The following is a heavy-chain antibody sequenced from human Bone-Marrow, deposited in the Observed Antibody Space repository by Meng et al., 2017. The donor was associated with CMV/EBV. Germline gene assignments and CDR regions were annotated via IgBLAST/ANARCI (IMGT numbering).Heavy chain of an antibody. D-gene: IGHD3-22*01. CDR3: TRHYYDSSGYYPDAFDI. CDR2: IRSKAYGGTT. V-gene: IGHV3-49*04. Sequence: GESLKISCAASGFTFSSYWMHWVRQAPGKGLEWVGFIRSKAYGGTTEYAASVKGRFTISRDDSKSIAYLQMNSLKTEDTAVYYCTRHYYDSSGYYPDAFDIWGQGTMVTVSS. CDR1: GFTFSSYW. J-gene: IGHJ3*02.